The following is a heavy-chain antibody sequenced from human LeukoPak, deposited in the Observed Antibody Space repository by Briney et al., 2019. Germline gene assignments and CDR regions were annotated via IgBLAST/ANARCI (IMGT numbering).Heavy chain of an antibody. D-gene: IGHD2-15*01. CDR2: INPNSGNT. Sequence: ASVKVSCKASGYTFTSYDINWVRQATGQGLEWMGWINPNSGNTGYAQKFQGRVTMTRNTSISTAYMELSSLRSEDTAVYYCASARHCSGGSCSNHFDYWGQGTLVTVSS. V-gene: IGHV1-8*01. CDR1: GYTFTSYD. J-gene: IGHJ4*02. CDR3: ASARHCSGGSCSNHFDY.